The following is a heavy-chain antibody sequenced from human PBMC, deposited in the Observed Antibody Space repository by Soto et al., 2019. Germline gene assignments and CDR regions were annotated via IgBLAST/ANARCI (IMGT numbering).Heavy chain of an antibody. Sequence: EVQLVESGGGLVQPGGSLRLSCAASGFTFGSNWMSWVRQAPGKGLEWVANIKRDGSEKYYVDSVKGRFTISRDNAKNTLYLQMNSLRADDTAVYYCASLEWESTGYADYWGQGTLGHRLL. D-gene: IGHD3-3*01. CDR3: ASLEWESTGYADY. J-gene: IGHJ4*02. CDR2: IKRDGSEK. V-gene: IGHV3-7*03. CDR1: GFTFGSNW.